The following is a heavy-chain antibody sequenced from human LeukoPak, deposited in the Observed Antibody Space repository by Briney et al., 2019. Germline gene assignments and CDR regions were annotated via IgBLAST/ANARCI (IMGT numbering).Heavy chain of an antibody. J-gene: IGHJ4*02. CDR1: GGSISSSIYY. V-gene: IGHV4-39*01. CDR3: ARGPRYYFDY. Sequence: SETLSLTCTVSGGSISSSIYYWGWIRQPPGEGLEWIGTIYYSGSTYYNPSLKSRVTISVDTSKKQFSLKLTSVTAADTAVYFCARGPRYYFDYWGQGTLVTVSS. CDR2: IYYSGST. D-gene: IGHD5-24*01.